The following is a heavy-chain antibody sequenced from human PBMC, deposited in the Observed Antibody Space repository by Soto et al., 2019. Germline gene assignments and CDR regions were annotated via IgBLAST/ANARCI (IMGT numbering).Heavy chain of an antibody. CDR3: ANGFKTKNDF. J-gene: IGHJ4*02. D-gene: IGHD1-1*01. CDR2: ISGNGGST. CDR1: GFTFSSHA. Sequence: EVQVLESGGGLVQPGGSLRLSCAASGFTFSSHAMSWVRQAPGKGLEWVSAISGNGGSTYYADFVKGRFTISRDISKNTVYLQMNSLTAEDTAIYFCANGFKTKNDFWGQGTLVTVSS. V-gene: IGHV3-23*01.